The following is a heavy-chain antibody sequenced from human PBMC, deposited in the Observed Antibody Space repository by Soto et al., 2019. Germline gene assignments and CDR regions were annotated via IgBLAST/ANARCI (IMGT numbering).Heavy chain of an antibody. Sequence: EVQLVESGGGLVQPGGSLRLSCAASGFTFSSYWMSWVRQAPGKGLEWVANIKQDGSVKYYVDSVKGRFTISRDNAKNSLYLQMNSLRAEDTAVYYCARDSARIVGPPYDFDYWGQGTLVTVSS. D-gene: IGHD1-26*01. CDR1: GFTFSSYW. CDR2: IKQDGSVK. J-gene: IGHJ4*02. V-gene: IGHV3-7*01. CDR3: ARDSARIVGPPYDFDY.